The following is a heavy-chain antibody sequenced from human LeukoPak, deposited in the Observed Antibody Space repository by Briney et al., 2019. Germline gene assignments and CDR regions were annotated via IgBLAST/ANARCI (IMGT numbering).Heavy chain of an antibody. CDR1: GVSFSGYY. CDR3: ARGRYDFWSGYYSNWFDP. Sequence: SETLSLTCAVYGVSFSGYYWSWIRQPPGKGLEWIGEINHSGSTNYNPSLKSRVTISVDTSKNQFSLKLSSVTAADTAVYYCARGRYDFWSGYYSNWFDPWGQGTLATVSS. V-gene: IGHV4-34*01. J-gene: IGHJ5*02. D-gene: IGHD3-3*01. CDR2: INHSGST.